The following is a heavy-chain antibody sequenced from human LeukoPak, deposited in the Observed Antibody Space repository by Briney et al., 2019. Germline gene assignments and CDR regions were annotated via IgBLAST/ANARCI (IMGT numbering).Heavy chain of an antibody. Sequence: GESLKISCKGSGYSFTNYRIGWVRQMPGKGLEWMGTIYPGDSDTRYSPSFQGQVTISVDKSISTAYLQWSSLKASDTAMYYCARRRTLRLDAFDPWGQGTLVAVSS. CDR2: IYPGDSDT. V-gene: IGHV5-51*01. CDR1: GYSFTNYR. J-gene: IGHJ5*02. D-gene: IGHD5/OR15-5a*01. CDR3: ARRRTLRLDAFDP.